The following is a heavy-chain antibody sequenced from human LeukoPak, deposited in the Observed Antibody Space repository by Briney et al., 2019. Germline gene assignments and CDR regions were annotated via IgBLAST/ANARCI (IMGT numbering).Heavy chain of an antibody. V-gene: IGHV3-73*01. D-gene: IGHD5-18*01. CDR1: GFTFSGSA. J-gene: IGHJ4*02. CDR2: IRSKANSYAT. CDR3: TSPTAMAID. Sequence: GGSLKLSCAASGFTFSGSAMHWVRQASGKGLEWVGRIRSKANSYATAYAASVKGRFTISRDDSKNTAYLQMNSLKTEDTAVYYCTSPTAMAIDWGQGTLVTVSS.